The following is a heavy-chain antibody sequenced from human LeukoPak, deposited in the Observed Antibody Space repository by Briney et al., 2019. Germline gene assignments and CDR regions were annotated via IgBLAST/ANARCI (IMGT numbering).Heavy chain of an antibody. J-gene: IGHJ6*03. Sequence: GGSVRLSCAASGFTFSSYAMTWVRQAPGKGLERVSTFSSSGGGGATYYADSVKGRFTISRDNSKNTLYLQMSSLRAEDTALYYCAKSSGHCSSTSLYKCYYYLDVWGKGTSVTVSS. CDR2: FSSSGGGGAT. CDR1: GFTFSSYA. V-gene: IGHV3-23*01. D-gene: IGHD2-2*01. CDR3: AKSSGHCSSTSLYKCYYYLDV.